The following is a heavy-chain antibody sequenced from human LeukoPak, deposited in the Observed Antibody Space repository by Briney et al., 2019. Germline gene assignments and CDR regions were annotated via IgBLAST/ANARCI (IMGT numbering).Heavy chain of an antibody. CDR3: ARVLAAAGWD. J-gene: IGHJ4*02. CDR1: GFTFGDYG. V-gene: IGHV3-48*03. Sequence: PGRSLRLSCTASGFTFGDYGMNWVRQAPGKGLEWVSFISSSGNTIYYADSVKGRFTISRDNAKNSLYLQMNSLRVEDTAIYYCARVLAAAGWDWGQGTPVTVSS. D-gene: IGHD6-13*01. CDR2: ISSSGNTI.